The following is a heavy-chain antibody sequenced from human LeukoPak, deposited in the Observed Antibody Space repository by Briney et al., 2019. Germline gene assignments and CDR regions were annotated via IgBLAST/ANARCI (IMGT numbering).Heavy chain of an antibody. CDR3: ARSRWQLVLGFDP. V-gene: IGHV4-59*08. CDR2: IYYNGNT. J-gene: IGHJ5*02. Sequence: SETLSLTCSVSGGSMSDYYWNWIRQTPGKGLEWIGYIYYNGNTNYNPSLESRFTLSVDTSKNQFSLKLSSVTAADTAVYYCARSRWQLVLGFDPWGQGTLVTVSS. D-gene: IGHD6-13*01. CDR1: GGSMSDYY.